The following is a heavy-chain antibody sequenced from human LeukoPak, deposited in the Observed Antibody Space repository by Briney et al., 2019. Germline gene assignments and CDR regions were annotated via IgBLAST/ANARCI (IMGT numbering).Heavy chain of an antibody. D-gene: IGHD3-10*01. CDR1: GYTFTSYG. Sequence: ASVKVSCKASGYTFTSYGISWVRQAPGQGLECMGWISAYNGNTNYAQKLQGRVTMTTDTSTSTAYMELRSLRSDDTAVYYCARTRYYYGSGSYLPPEYWGQGTLVTVSS. CDR2: ISAYNGNT. CDR3: ARTRYYYGSGSYLPPEY. J-gene: IGHJ4*02. V-gene: IGHV1-18*01.